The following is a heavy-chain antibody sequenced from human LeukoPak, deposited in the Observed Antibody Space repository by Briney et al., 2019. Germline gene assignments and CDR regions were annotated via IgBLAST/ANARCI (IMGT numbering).Heavy chain of an antibody. CDR2: TSFDGSYK. CDR1: GFTFSSYG. Sequence: GGSLRLSCAASGFTFSSYGVHWVRQDPGKGLEWVAMTSFDGSYKNYADSVKGRFTISRDNSKNRLYLQMNSLRAEDTAVYYCAKEFSGYLASFEYWGQGTLVTVSS. D-gene: IGHD3-22*01. CDR3: AKEFSGYLASFEY. J-gene: IGHJ4*02. V-gene: IGHV3-30*18.